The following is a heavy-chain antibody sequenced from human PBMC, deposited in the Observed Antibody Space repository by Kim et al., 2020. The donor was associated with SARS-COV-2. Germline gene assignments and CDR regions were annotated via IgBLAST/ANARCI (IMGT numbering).Heavy chain of an antibody. Sequence: SETLSLTCAVYGGSFSGYYWSWIRQPPGKGLEWIGEINHSGSTNYNPSLKSRVTISVDTSKNQFSLKLSSVTAADTAVYYCAREMSGWRYWYFDLWGRGTLVTVSS. CDR1: GGSFSGYY. D-gene: IGHD6-19*01. CDR2: INHSGST. V-gene: IGHV4-34*01. J-gene: IGHJ2*01. CDR3: AREMSGWRYWYFDL.